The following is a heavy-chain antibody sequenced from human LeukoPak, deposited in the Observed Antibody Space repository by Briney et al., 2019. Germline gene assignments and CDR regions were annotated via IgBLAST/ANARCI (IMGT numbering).Heavy chain of an antibody. CDR2: ISGSGGST. CDR3: AKHPPGYGSGSYYHN. CDR1: GFTFSSYA. D-gene: IGHD3-10*01. V-gene: IGHV3-23*01. Sequence: PGGSLRLSCAASGFTFSSYAMSWVRQAPGKGLEWVSAISGSGGSTYYADSVKGRFTISRDNSKNTLYLQMNSLRAEDAAVYYCAKHPPGYGSGSYYHNWGQGTLVTVSS. J-gene: IGHJ4*02.